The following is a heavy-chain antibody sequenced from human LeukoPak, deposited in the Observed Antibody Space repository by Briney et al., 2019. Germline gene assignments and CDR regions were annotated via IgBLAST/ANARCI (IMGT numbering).Heavy chain of an antibody. V-gene: IGHV1-69*05. CDR2: SITIFGTA. J-gene: IGHJ4*02. D-gene: IGHD6-6*01. CDR1: GGTFSSYA. Sequence: SVKVSCKASGGTFSSYAISWVRQAPGQGLEWMGGSITIFGTANYAQKFQASVTITTHESTSTAYIELSSLRSQDTPVYYCATFQSIAADGSTQNHDYWGQGTLVTVSS. CDR3: ATFQSIAADGSTQNHDY.